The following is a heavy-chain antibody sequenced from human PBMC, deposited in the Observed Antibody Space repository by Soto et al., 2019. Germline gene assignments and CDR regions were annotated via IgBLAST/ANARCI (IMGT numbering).Heavy chain of an antibody. D-gene: IGHD6-19*01. CDR3: ARVAVAGRGAFDI. J-gene: IGHJ3*02. CDR1: GGTFSSYT. V-gene: IGHV1-69*02. Sequence: ASVKVSCKASGGTFSSYTISWVRQAPGQGLEWMGRIIPILGIANYAQKFQGRVTITADKSTSTAYMELSSLRSEDTAVYYCARVAVAGRGAFDIWGQGTMVTVSS. CDR2: IIPILGIA.